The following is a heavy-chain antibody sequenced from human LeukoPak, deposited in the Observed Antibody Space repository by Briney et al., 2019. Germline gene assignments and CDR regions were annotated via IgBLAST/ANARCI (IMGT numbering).Heavy chain of an antibody. J-gene: IGHJ6*03. CDR2: INPNSGGT. CDR1: GYTFTGYY. D-gene: IGHD3-10*01. CDR3: ARDSNTLLWFGNYYMDV. Sequence: ASVEVSCKASGYTFTGYYMHWVRQAPGQGLEWMGWINPNSGGTNYAQKFQGRVTMTRDTSISTAYMELSRLRSDDTAVYYCARDSNTLLWFGNYYMDVWGKGTTVTISS. V-gene: IGHV1-2*02.